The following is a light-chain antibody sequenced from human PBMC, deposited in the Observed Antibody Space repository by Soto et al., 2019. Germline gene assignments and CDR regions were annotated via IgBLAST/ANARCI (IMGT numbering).Light chain of an antibody. J-gene: IGKJ1*01. V-gene: IGKV3-20*01. CDR2: GAS. Sequence: EIVLTQSPGTLSLSPGERATLSCRASQSVSSSYLAWYQHKPGQAPRLLIYGASSRATAIPARFSGSGSGTDFTLTISRLEPEDFAVYYCQQYGSSPGTFGQGTKVEIK. CDR3: QQYGSSPGT. CDR1: QSVSSSY.